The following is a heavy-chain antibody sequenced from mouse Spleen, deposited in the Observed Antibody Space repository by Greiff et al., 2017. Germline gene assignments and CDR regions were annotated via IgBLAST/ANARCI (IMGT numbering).Heavy chain of an antibody. V-gene: IGHV1-69*01. CDR2: IDPSDSYT. CDR3: AGGSSYGYAMDY. D-gene: IGHD1-1*01. J-gene: IGHJ4*01. CDR1: GYTFTSYW. Sequence: QVQLQQPGAELVMPGASVKLSCKASGYTFTSYWMHWVKQRPGQGLEWIGEIDPSDSYTNYNQKFKGKATLTVDKSSSTAYMQLSSLTSEDSAVYYCAGGSSYGYAMDYWGQGTSVTVSS.